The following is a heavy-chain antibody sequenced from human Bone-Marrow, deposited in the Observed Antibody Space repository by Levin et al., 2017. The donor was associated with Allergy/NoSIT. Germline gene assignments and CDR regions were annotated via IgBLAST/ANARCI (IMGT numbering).Heavy chain of an antibody. V-gene: IGHV4-39*01. CDR3: VRGDDDVGRSLCFAI. CDR1: GGSIDSIVSQTHY. D-gene: IGHD1-26*01. CDR2: FYFSGSA. J-gene: IGHJ3*02. Sequence: GSLRLSCAVSGGSIDSIVSQTHYGGWVRQFPGRGLEWIGSFYFSGSAYYNPSLKSRVTLSVDQSKRQLSLNLASLTAADTAGYCCVRGDDDVGRSLCFAIWGQGAMVTVSP.